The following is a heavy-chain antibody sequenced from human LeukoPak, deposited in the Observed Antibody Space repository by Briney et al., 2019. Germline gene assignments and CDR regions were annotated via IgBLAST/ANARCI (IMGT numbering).Heavy chain of an antibody. CDR1: GFTFSTNT. CDR3: ARDLETLAGRNELIWSNWIDP. CDR2: IGSGSSYI. J-gene: IGHJ5*02. D-gene: IGHD4-23*01. Sequence: GGSLRLSCVASGFTFSTNTMNWVRQAPGKGLEWVSSIGSGSSYIYYADSVKGRFTISRDNAKNSLYLQMNSLRAEDTAVYYCARDLETLAGRNELIWSNWIDPRGQGTLVIVSS. V-gene: IGHV3-21*01.